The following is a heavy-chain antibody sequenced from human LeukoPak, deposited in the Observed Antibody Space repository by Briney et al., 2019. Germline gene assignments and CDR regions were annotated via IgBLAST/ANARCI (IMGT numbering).Heavy chain of an antibody. Sequence: GGSLRLSCADSGFTFSSYAMSWVRQALGKGLEWVSAISGSGGSTYYADSVKGRFTISRDNSKNTLYLQMSSLRAEDTAVYYCASIAAAKLSPFDYWGQGTLVTVSS. CDR3: ASIAAAKLSPFDY. D-gene: IGHD6-13*01. CDR1: GFTFSSYA. V-gene: IGHV3-23*01. J-gene: IGHJ4*02. CDR2: ISGSGGST.